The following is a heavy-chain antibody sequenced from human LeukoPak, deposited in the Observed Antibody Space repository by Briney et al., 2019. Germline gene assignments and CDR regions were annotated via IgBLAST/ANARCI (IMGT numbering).Heavy chain of an antibody. CDR2: IYIGVST. CDR1: GFTVSSNY. D-gene: IGHD5-24*01. CDR3: ARAEKATIFDY. Sequence: GGSLRLSCAASGFTVSSNYMSWVRQAPGKGLECVSGIYIGVSTYYADSVKGRFTISRDNSKNTLYLQMNSLRAEDTAVYYCARAEKATIFDYWGQGTLVTVSS. V-gene: IGHV3-53*01. J-gene: IGHJ4*02.